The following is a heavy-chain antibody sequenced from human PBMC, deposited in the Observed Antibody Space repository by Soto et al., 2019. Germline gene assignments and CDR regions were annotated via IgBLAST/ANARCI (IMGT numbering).Heavy chain of an antibody. CDR3: AKDTLRQTVTTLDY. D-gene: IGHD4-17*01. CDR2: ISYDGSNN. Sequence: QVQLVESGGGVVQPGRSLRLSCAASGFTFSSYGMHWVRQAPGKGLEWVAVISYDGSNNYYADSVKGRFTISIDNSKNTLYLQMNSLRAEDTAVYYCAKDTLRQTVTTLDYWGQGTLVTVSS. V-gene: IGHV3-30*18. J-gene: IGHJ4*02. CDR1: GFTFSSYG.